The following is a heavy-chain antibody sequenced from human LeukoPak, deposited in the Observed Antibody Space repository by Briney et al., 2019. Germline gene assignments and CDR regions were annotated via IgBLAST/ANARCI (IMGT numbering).Heavy chain of an antibody. V-gene: IGHV3-23*01. Sequence: PGGSLRPSCAASRFTFSSHGMNWVRQAPGKGLEWVSGMTGSGGNRYYADSVKGRFTISRDNSKNTLYLQMNSLRAEDTAVYYCARDDNYIRFLSWGQGTLVSVSS. CDR2: MTGSGGNR. D-gene: IGHD3-16*01. CDR1: RFTFSSHG. J-gene: IGHJ5*02. CDR3: ARDDNYIRFLS.